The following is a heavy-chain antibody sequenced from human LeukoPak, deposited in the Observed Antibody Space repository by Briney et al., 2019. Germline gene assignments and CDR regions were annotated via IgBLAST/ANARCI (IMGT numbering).Heavy chain of an antibody. V-gene: IGHV4-61*01. Sequence: PSETLTLTCTVSGGSISSSSYYWSWIRQPPGKGLEWIGYIYYSGSTNYNPSLKSRVTISVDTSKNQFSLKLSSVTAADTAVYYCARTYGSGSLKLDYWGQETLVTVSS. CDR1: GGSISSSSYY. CDR3: ARTYGSGSLKLDY. CDR2: IYYSGST. J-gene: IGHJ4*02. D-gene: IGHD3-10*01.